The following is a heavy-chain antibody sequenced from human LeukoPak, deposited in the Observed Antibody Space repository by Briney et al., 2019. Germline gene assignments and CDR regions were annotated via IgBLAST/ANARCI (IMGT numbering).Heavy chain of an antibody. J-gene: IGHJ5*02. CDR1: GGSFSGYY. D-gene: IGHD6-13*01. Sequence: SETLSLTCAVYGGSFSGYYWSWIRQPPGKGLEWIGEINHSGSTNYNPSLKSRVTISVDTSKNQFSLKLSSVTAADTAVYYCARGGGSSWYKDWFDPWGQGTLVTVSS. CDR2: INHSGST. CDR3: ARGGGSSWYKDWFDP. V-gene: IGHV4-34*01.